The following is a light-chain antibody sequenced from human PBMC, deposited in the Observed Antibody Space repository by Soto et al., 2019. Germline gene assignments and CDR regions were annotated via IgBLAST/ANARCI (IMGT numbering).Light chain of an antibody. CDR3: AAWDDRLNGVV. CDR2: SNT. J-gene: IGLJ2*01. Sequence: QSVLTQPPSASGTPGQRVTISCSGSSSNIGSHTVNWYQQLPGTAPRLLIYSNTQRPSGVPDRFSGSKSGTSASLAISGLQSEYEADYYCAAWDDRLNGVVFGGGTKVTV. V-gene: IGLV1-44*01. CDR1: SSNIGSHT.